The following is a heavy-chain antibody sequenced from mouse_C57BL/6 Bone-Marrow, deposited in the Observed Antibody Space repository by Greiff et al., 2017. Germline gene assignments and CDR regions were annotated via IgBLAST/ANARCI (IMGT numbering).Heavy chain of an antibody. CDR2: IYPRSGNT. CDR1: GYTFTSYG. D-gene: IGHD2-4*01. V-gene: IGHV1-81*01. J-gene: IGHJ1*03. CDR3: ARSIYYDYDGDWYFDV. Sequence: VKLQQSGAELARPGASVKLSCKASGYTFTSYGISWVKQRTGQGLEWIGEIYPRSGNTYYNEKFKGKATLTADKSSSTAYMELRSLTSEDSAVYFCARSIYYDYDGDWYFDVWGTGTTVTVSS.